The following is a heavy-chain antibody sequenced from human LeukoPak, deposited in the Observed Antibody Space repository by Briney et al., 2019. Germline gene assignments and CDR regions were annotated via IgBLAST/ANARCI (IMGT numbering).Heavy chain of an antibody. CDR2: ISSSSSHI. V-gene: IGHV3-21*01. Sequence: GGSLRLSCAASGFTFSTYSMNWVRQAPGKGLEWVSCISSSSSHIYYADSVKGRFTISRDNSKNTLYLQMSSLRAEDTAVYYCVKPRKYTSNWSFDYWGQGTLVTVSS. D-gene: IGHD1-1*01. J-gene: IGHJ4*02. CDR3: VKPRKYTSNWSFDY. CDR1: GFTFSTYS.